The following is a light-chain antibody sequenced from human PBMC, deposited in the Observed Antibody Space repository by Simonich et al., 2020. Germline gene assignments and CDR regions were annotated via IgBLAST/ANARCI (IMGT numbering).Light chain of an antibody. V-gene: IGLV2-14*03. CDR1: SSDVGGYNY. CDR3: SSYTSSSTLV. J-gene: IGLJ2*01. CDR2: DVS. Sequence: QSALTQPASVSGSPGQSITISCTGTSSDVGGYNYVSWYQQHPGKAPKLMIDDVSNLPSGVSNRFSGSKSGNTASQTISGIQAEDEADYYCSSYTSSSTLVFGGGTKLTVL.